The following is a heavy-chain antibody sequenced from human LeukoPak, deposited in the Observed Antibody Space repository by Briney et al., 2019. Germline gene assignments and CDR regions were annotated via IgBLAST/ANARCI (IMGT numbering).Heavy chain of an antibody. Sequence: GGSLRLSCAASGFTFSSYAMHWARQAPGKGLEWVAVISYDGSNKYYADSVKGRFTISRDNSKNTLYLQMNSLRAEDTAVYYCARVMAGYYYDSSGYSEHFDYWGQGTLVTVSS. CDR3: ARVMAGYYYDSSGYSEHFDY. CDR2: ISYDGSNK. V-gene: IGHV3-30*04. D-gene: IGHD3-22*01. J-gene: IGHJ4*02. CDR1: GFTFSSYA.